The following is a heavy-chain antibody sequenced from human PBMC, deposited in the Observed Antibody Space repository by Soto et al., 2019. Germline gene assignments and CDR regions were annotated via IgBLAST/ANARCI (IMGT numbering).Heavy chain of an antibody. J-gene: IGHJ4*02. CDR1: GGTFRNYA. Sequence: QVQLVQSGAEVQKPGSSVKLSCKTSGGTFRNYAINWVRQAPGQGLEWMGGSIPVFGTANYAQTFQGRFTITADESTSTAYMELSSLRSEDTAVYYCAIPLPKQQLVRGAFDHWGQVTLVTVAS. CDR3: AIPLPKQQLVRGAFDH. CDR2: SIPVFGTA. D-gene: IGHD6-13*01. V-gene: IGHV1-69*01.